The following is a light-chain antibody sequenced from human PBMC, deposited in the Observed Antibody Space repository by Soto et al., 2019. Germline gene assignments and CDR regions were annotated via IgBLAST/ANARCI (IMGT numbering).Light chain of an antibody. Sequence: EIVLTQSPGTLSLSPGERATLSCRVSQSISISFLAWYQQKPGQAPRLLIYGASIRATGIPDRFSGSGSGTDFTLTISRLEPEDFAVYYCQQYGSSPPWTFGQGTKVEIK. CDR3: QQYGSSPPWT. CDR1: QSISISF. J-gene: IGKJ1*01. V-gene: IGKV3-20*01. CDR2: GAS.